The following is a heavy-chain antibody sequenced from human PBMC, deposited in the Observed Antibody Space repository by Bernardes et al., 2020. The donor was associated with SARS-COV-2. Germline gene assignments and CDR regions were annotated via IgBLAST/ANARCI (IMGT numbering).Heavy chain of an antibody. Sequence: SVKVSCEASGFTFRSSAIQWVRQARGQRLEWIGWIVVGSGNTKYAQKFQERVIITRDTSTSTAYMELSSLRSDDTAVYFCAADRGWGWDDDFGAQHYFGMDVWGQGATVTVSS. V-gene: IGHV1-58*02. CDR3: AADRGWGWDDDFGAQHYFGMDV. CDR1: GFTFRSSA. J-gene: IGHJ6*02. CDR2: IVVGSGNT. D-gene: IGHD3-3*01.